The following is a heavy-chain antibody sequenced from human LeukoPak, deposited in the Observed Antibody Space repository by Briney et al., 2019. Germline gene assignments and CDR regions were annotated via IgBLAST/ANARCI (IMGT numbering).Heavy chain of an antibody. D-gene: IGHD3-22*01. CDR1: GFTVSSNY. Sequence: GGSLRLSCAASGFTVSSNYMSWVRQAPGKELEWVSVIYSGGSTYYADSVKGRFTISRDNSKNTLYLQMNSLRAEDTAVYYCARGRYDSRIFDYWGQGTLVTVSS. V-gene: IGHV3-66*01. J-gene: IGHJ4*02. CDR2: IYSGGST. CDR3: ARGRYDSRIFDY.